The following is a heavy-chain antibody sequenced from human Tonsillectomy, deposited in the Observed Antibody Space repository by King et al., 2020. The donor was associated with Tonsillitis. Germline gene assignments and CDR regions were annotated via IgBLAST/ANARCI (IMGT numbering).Heavy chain of an antibody. D-gene: IGHD2-2*01. V-gene: IGHV3-23*04. J-gene: IGHJ4*02. CDR3: AKGGCSSTSCYYDCDY. Sequence: VQLVESGGGLVQPGGSLRLSCAASGFTFSSYAMSWVRQAPGKGLEWVSAICGSGGSTCYADSVKGRFTISRDNSKNTLYLQMNRLRAEDTAVYYCAKGGCSSTSCYYDCDYWGQGTLVTVSS. CDR2: ICGSGGST. CDR1: GFTFSSYA.